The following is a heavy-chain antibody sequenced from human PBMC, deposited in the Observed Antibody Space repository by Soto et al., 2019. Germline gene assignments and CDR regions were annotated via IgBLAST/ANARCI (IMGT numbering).Heavy chain of an antibody. J-gene: IGHJ4*02. CDR2: INGDGTTT. CDR1: GFTFSGYW. D-gene: IGHD5-12*01. CDR3: VRSREGYNLVADY. Sequence: EAQLVESGGGLVQPGGSLGLSCAASGFTFSGYWMHWVRQAPERGLVWVSRINGDGTTTHYADSVKGRFTISRDNAKNTLYLQMNSLRAEDTAVYSCVRSREGYNLVADYWGQGTLVTVSS. V-gene: IGHV3-74*01.